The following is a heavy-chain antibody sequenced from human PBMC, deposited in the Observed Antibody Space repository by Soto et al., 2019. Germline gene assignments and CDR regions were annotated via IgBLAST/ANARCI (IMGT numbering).Heavy chain of an antibody. CDR1: GGTFSSYA. J-gene: IGHJ5*02. CDR3: ARTLKLYYDFWSGPSGGWFDP. V-gene: IGHV1-69*13. D-gene: IGHD3-3*01. Sequence: GASVKVSCKASGGTFSSYAISWVRQAPGQGLEWMGGIIPIFGTANYAQKFQGRVTITADESTSTAYMELSSLRSEDTAVYYCARTLKLYYDFWSGPSGGWFDPWGQGTLVTVSS. CDR2: IIPIFGTA.